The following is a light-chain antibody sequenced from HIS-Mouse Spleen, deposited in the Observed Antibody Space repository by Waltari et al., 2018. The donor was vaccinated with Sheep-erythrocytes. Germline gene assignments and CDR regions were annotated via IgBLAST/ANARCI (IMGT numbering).Light chain of an antibody. CDR3: QQRSNWPPIT. J-gene: IGKJ5*01. CDR2: DAS. Sequence: WYQQKPGTAPRLLIYDASNRATGIPARFSGSGSGTDFTLTISSLEPEDFAVYYCQQRSNWPPITFGQGTRLEIK. V-gene: IGKV3-11*01.